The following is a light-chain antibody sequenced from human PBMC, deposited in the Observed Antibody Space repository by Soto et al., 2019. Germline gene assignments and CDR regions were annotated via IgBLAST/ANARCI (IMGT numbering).Light chain of an antibody. J-gene: IGLJ3*02. CDR3: ETWDSNTHTV. Sequence: QAVVTQSSSASASLGSSVKLTCTLSSGHSSYIIAWHQQQPGKAPRYLMKLEGSGSYNKGSGVPDRFSGSSSGADRYLTIPHLQFQDEADYYCETWDSNTHTVFGGGTKLTVL. V-gene: IGLV4-60*02. CDR1: SGHSSYI. CDR2: LEGSGSY.